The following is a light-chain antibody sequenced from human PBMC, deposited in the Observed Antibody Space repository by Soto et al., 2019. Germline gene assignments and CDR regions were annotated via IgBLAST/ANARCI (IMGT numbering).Light chain of an antibody. CDR2: EVS. V-gene: IGLV2-14*01. Sequence: QSALTQPASVSGSPGQSITISCTGTSSDVGGYNFVSWYQQHPGKAPKLMIYEVSNRPSGVSYRFSGSKSRNTASLTISGLQAEDEADYYCSSYTSSVTLVFGGGTKLTVL. CDR3: SSYTSSVTLV. CDR1: SSDVGGYNF. J-gene: IGLJ2*01.